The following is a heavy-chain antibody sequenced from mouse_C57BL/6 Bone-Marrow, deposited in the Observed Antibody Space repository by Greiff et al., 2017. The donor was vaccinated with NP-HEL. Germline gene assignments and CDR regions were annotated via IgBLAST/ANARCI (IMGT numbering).Heavy chain of an antibody. CDR1: GYTFTSYW. V-gene: IGHV1-64*01. Sequence: VQLHQPGAELVKPGASVKLSCKASGYTFTSYWMHWVKQRPGQGLEWIGMIHPNSGSTNYNEKFKSKATLTVDKSSSTAYMQLSSLTSEDSAVYYCARWGIITTVPFAYWGQGTLVTVSA. J-gene: IGHJ3*01. CDR3: ARWGIITTVPFAY. D-gene: IGHD1-1*01. CDR2: IHPNSGST.